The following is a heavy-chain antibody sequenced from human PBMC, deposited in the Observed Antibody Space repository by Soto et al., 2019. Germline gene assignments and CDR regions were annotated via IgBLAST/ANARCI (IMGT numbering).Heavy chain of an antibody. Sequence: PSETLSLTCRVSDGSMNSDSSYWGWIRQPPGKGLEWIGVINHSGSTYHNLSLKGRVTMSVDASRNQFSLKLTSMTAADTAVYYCAREYSSGWFDYWGQGTLVTVSS. CDR1: DGSMNSDSSY. V-gene: IGHV4-39*02. J-gene: IGHJ4*02. D-gene: IGHD6-19*01. CDR3: AREYSSGWFDY. CDR2: INHSGST.